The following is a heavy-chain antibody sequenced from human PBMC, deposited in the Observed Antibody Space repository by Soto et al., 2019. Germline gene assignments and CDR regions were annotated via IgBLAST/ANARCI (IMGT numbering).Heavy chain of an antibody. CDR1: GYTFTSYG. J-gene: IGHJ4*02. D-gene: IGHD6-19*01. Sequence: QVQLVQSGAEVKKPGASVKVSCKASGYTFTSYGISWVRQAPGQGLEWMGWISAYNGNTNYAQKLQGRVTMTTDTSTSPAYMELRSLRSDDTAVYYCARVNAGLRGYSSGWTFDYWGQGTLVTVSS. CDR3: ARVNAGLRGYSSGWTFDY. CDR2: ISAYNGNT. V-gene: IGHV1-18*04.